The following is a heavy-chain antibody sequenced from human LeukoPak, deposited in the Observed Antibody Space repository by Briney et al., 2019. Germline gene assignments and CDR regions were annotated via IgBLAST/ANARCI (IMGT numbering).Heavy chain of an antibody. CDR3: ARLQDYDYVWGTFRTPNDY. CDR2: ISSSSSYI. CDR1: GFTFSSYS. D-gene: IGHD3-16*01. V-gene: IGHV3-21*01. J-gene: IGHJ4*02. Sequence: PGGSLRLSCAASGFTFSSYSMNWVRQAPGKGPEWVSSISSSSSYIYYADSVKGRFTISRDNAKNSLYLQMNSLRAEDTAVYYCARLQDYDYVWGTFRTPNDYWGQGTLVTVSS.